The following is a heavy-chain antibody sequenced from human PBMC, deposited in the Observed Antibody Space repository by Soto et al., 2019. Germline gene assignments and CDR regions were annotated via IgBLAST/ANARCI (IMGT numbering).Heavy chain of an antibody. CDR1: GFTFSSYG. J-gene: IGHJ4*02. V-gene: IGHV3-33*01. Sequence: QLQLVESGGGVVQPGRSLRLSCAASGFTFSSYGMHWVRQAPGKGLEWVAVIWYDGSNKYYADSVKGRFTISRDNSKNTLYLQMNSLRAEDTAVYYCASTRMAWGDYSNFDYWGQGTLVTVSS. D-gene: IGHD4-4*01. CDR2: IWYDGSNK. CDR3: ASTRMAWGDYSNFDY.